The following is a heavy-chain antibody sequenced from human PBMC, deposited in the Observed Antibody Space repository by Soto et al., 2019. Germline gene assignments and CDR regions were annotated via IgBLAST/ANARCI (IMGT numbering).Heavy chain of an antibody. Sequence: SETLSLTCAVYGGSFSGYYWSWIRQPPGKGLEWIGEINHSGSTNYNPSLKSRVTISVDTSKNQFSLKLSSVTAADTAVYYCARYWGVRWRFYYYYGMDVWGQGTTVTVSS. D-gene: IGHD2-21*01. V-gene: IGHV4-34*01. CDR1: GGSFSGYY. CDR2: INHSGST. CDR3: ARYWGVRWRFYYYYGMDV. J-gene: IGHJ6*02.